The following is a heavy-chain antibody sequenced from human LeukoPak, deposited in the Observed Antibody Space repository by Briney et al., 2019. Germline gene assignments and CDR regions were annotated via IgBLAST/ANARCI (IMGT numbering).Heavy chain of an antibody. J-gene: IGHJ4*02. D-gene: IGHD4-11*01. V-gene: IGHV3-30-3*01. Sequence: GGSLRLSCAASGFTFSSYAMHWVRQAQGKGLEWVAVISYDGSNKYYADSVKGRFTISRDNSKNTLYLQMNSLRAEDTAVYYCARGMTVIPDYWGQGTLVTVSS. CDR1: GFTFSSYA. CDR2: ISYDGSNK. CDR3: ARGMTVIPDY.